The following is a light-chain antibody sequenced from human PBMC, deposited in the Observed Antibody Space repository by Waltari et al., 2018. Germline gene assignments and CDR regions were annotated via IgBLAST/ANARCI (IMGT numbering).Light chain of an antibody. CDR2: KAP. V-gene: IGKV1-NL1*01. Sequence: DIQMTQSPSSLSASVGDRVTITCEASQGISNNLDWYKKKQGKVHKLLIYKAPNLESGVPSGFSGSGSSTAFTLTIISLQPQDFATYYFHHGYGTPWSFGQGTKVEIK. CDR1: QGISNN. J-gene: IGKJ1*01. CDR3: HHGYGTPWS.